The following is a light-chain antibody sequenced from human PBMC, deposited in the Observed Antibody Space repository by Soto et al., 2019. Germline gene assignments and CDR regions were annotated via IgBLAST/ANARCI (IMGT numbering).Light chain of an antibody. CDR1: SGSIASNY. CDR3: QSYDSSNNVV. Sequence: NFMLTQPHSVSESPGKTGTISCTRSSGSIASNYVQWYQQRPGSAPTTVIYEDNQRPSGVPDRFSGSIDSSSNSASLTISGLNTEDEADYYCQSYDSSNNVVFGGGTKLTVL. J-gene: IGLJ2*01. V-gene: IGLV6-57*04. CDR2: EDN.